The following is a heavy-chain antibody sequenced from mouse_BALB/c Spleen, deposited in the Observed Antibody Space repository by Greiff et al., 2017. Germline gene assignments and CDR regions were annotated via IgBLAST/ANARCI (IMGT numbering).Heavy chain of an antibody. CDR1: GFAFSSYD. V-gene: IGHV5-17*02. J-gene: IGHJ4*01. D-gene: IGHD2-14*01. CDR3: ARKGNYRYESYAMDY. Sequence: DVHLVESGGGLVKPGGSLKLSCAASGFAFSSYDMSWVRQTPEKRLEWVAYISSDSSTIYYADTVKGRFTISRDNPKNTLFLQMTSLRSEDTAMYYCARKGNYRYESYAMDYWGQGTSVTVSA. CDR2: ISSDSSTI.